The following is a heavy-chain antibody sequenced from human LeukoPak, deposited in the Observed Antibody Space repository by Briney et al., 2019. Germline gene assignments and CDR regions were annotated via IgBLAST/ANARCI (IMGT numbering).Heavy chain of an antibody. J-gene: IGHJ4*01. V-gene: IGHV3-33*08. CDR2: MWYDGRKK. CDR3: ARDPTTVTTGVLGY. D-gene: IGHD4-17*01. CDR1: GFTFSDYY. Sequence: GGSLRLSCAASGFTFSDYYMSWIRQAPGKGLEWVAVMWYDGRKKDYADSVKGRFIISRDNSKNTVYLQMNSLRADDTAVYYCARDPTTVTTGVLGYWGQGTLXTVS.